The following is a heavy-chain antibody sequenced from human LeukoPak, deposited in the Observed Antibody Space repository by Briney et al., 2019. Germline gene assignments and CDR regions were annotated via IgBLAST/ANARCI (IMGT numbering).Heavy chain of an antibody. D-gene: IGHD3-16*02. J-gene: IGHJ3*02. CDR3: ARVNRGDAFDI. CDR1: GFTFSSYA. CDR2: MSSNGGTT. Sequence: GGSLRLSCAASGFTFSSYAMHWVRQAPGKGLEYVSAMSSNGGTTDYANSVKGRFTISRDNSKNTLYLQMGSLRAEDTAVYYCARVNRGDAFDIWGQGTLVTVSS. V-gene: IGHV3-64*01.